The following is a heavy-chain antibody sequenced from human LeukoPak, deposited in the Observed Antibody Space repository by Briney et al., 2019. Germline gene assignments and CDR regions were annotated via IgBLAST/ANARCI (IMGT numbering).Heavy chain of an antibody. D-gene: IGHD3-16*01. CDR2: IYYSGST. CDR3: ARENEKTAGGIDY. J-gene: IGHJ4*02. V-gene: IGHV4-59*01. Sequence: SETLSLTCTVSGGSISSYYWSWIRRPPGKGLEWIGYIYYSGSTNYNPSLKSRVTISVDTSKNQFSLKLSSVTAADTAVYYCARENEKTAGGIDYWGQGTLVTVSS. CDR1: GGSISSYY.